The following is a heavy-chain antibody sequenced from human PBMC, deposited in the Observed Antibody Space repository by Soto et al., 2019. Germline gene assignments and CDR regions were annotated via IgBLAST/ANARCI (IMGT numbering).Heavy chain of an antibody. J-gene: IGHJ4*02. D-gene: IGHD3-22*01. CDR1: GYSFTSYW. Sequence: GESLKISCKGSGYSFTSYWIGWVRQMPGKGLEWMGIIYPGDSDTRYSPSFQGQVTISADKSISTAYLQWSSLKASDTAMYYCARHQQSDYYDSSGYPGYWGQGTLVTVSS. CDR2: IYPGDSDT. V-gene: IGHV5-51*01. CDR3: ARHQQSDYYDSSGYPGY.